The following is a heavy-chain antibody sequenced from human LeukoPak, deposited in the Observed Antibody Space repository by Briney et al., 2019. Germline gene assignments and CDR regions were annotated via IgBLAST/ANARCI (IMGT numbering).Heavy chain of an antibody. J-gene: IGHJ3*02. CDR1: GGSINSSNW. CDR3: ARDRGNIVVVPAAIGQYAFDI. V-gene: IGHV4-4*02. Sequence: SETLSLTCAVSGGSINSSNWWRWVRQPPGKGLEWIGEIYHSGSTNYNPSLRSRVTISVDKAKNQFSLKLSSVTAADTAVYYCARDRGNIVVVPAAIGQYAFDIWGQGTMVTVSS. CDR2: IYHSGST. D-gene: IGHD2-2*01.